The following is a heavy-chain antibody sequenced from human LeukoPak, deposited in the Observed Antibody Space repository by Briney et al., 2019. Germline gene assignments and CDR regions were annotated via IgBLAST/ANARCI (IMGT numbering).Heavy chain of an antibody. D-gene: IGHD2-15*01. V-gene: IGHV5-51*01. J-gene: IGHJ6*02. Sequence: GESLKICCKGSGYSFTSYWIAWVRQMPGKGLEWMGIIYPGDSDTRYSPSFQGQVTISADKSISTAYLQWSSLKASDTAMYCCARTAPLLPDVPSYYYGMDVWGQGTTVTVSS. CDR2: IYPGDSDT. CDR3: ARTAPLLPDVPSYYYGMDV. CDR1: GYSFTSYW.